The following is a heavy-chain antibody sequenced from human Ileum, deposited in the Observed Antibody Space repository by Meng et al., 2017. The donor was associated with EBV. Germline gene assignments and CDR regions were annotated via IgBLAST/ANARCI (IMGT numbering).Heavy chain of an antibody. V-gene: IGHV2-5*01. D-gene: IGHD6-13*01. CDR1: VFSLSTSGVG. CDR2: IYGQGDK. CDR3: ALRPRQLLRGWFDS. J-gene: IGHJ5*01. Sequence: QIALKCSSPKVVKPTTTLTLSCNFSVFSLSTSGVGVGWIRQPPGKALEWLAMIYGQGDKHYSPSLTSRLTITKDTSKNQVVLTMTNMDSVDTATYYCALRPRQLLRGWFDSWGQGALVTVSS.